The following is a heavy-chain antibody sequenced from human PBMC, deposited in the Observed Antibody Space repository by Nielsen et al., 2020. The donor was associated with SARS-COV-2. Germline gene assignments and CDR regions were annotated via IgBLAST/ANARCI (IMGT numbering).Heavy chain of an antibody. Sequence: WVRQAPGQRLEWMGWINAGNGNTKYSQKFQGRVTITRDTSASTAYMELSSLRFEDTAVYYCARERNYDSSGYLETHFDYWGQGTPVTVSS. D-gene: IGHD3-22*01. J-gene: IGHJ4*02. V-gene: IGHV1-3*01. CDR2: INAGNGNT. CDR3: ARERNYDSSGYLETHFDY.